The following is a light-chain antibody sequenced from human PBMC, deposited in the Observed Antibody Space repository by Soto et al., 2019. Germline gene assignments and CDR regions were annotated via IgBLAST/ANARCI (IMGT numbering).Light chain of an antibody. J-gene: IGLJ1*01. V-gene: IGLV1-44*01. Sequence: VLTQPPSASGTPGQSVTISCSGSSSNIGSNSVNWYQQLPGTAPKLLIYGSNQRPSGVPDRFSGSKSGTSASLAISGLQSENEADYYCAAWDDSLSGYVFGTGTKVTVL. CDR3: AAWDDSLSGYV. CDR2: GSN. CDR1: SSNIGSNS.